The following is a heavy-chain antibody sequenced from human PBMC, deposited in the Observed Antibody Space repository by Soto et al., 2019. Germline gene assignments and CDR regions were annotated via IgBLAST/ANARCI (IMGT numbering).Heavy chain of an antibody. J-gene: IGHJ4*02. Sequence: GGSLRLSCAASGFTFSSYSMNWVRQAPGKGLEWVSSISSSSSYIYYADSVKGPFTISRDNAKNSLYLQMNSLRAEDTAVYYCAREGSPTGSLGDLVVGFDYWGQGTLVTVSS. CDR1: GFTFSSYS. CDR2: ISSSSSYI. D-gene: IGHD4-17*01. V-gene: IGHV3-21*01. CDR3: AREGSPTGSLGDLVVGFDY.